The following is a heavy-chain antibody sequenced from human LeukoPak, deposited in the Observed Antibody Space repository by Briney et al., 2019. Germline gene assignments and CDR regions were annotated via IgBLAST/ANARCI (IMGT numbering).Heavy chain of an antibody. CDR2: IYYSGST. D-gene: IGHD2-2*01. V-gene: IGHV4-30-4*08. Sequence: SETLSLTCTVSGGSISSGDYYWSWIRQPPGEGLEWVGYIYYSGSTYYNPSLKSRVTISVDTSKNQFSLKLSSVTAADTAVYYCARVISEGYCSSTSCLGPLDYWGQGTLVTVSS. CDR3: ARVISEGYCSSTSCLGPLDY. CDR1: GGSISSGDYY. J-gene: IGHJ4*02.